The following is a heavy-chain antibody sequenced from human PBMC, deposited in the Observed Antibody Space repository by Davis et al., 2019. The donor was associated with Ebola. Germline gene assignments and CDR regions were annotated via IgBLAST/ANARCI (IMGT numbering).Heavy chain of an antibody. CDR3: AKSGLASKYQLLFGYYYGMDV. CDR1: GFTFSSYW. Sequence: HTGGSLRLSCAASGFTFSSYWMHWVRQAPGKGLVWVSRINSDGSSTSYADSVKGRFTISRDNAKTTLYLQMTSLRAEDTAVYYCAKSGLASKYQLLFGYYYGMDVWGQGTTVTVSS. V-gene: IGHV3-74*01. D-gene: IGHD2-2*01. J-gene: IGHJ6*02. CDR2: INSDGSST.